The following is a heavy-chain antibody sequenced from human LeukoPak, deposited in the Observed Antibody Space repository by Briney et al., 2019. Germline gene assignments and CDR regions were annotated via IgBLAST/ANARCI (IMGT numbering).Heavy chain of an antibody. V-gene: IGHV3-48*01. CDR2: ISSSSSTI. CDR1: GFTFSSYS. Sequence: GGSLRLSCAASGFTFSSYSMNWVRQAPGKGLEWVSYISSSSSTIYYADSVKGRFTISRDNSKNTLYLQMSSLRAEDTAVYFCAKKMTTAIPGNAFDIWGQGIMVTVSS. D-gene: IGHD4-17*01. CDR3: AKKMTTAIPGNAFDI. J-gene: IGHJ3*02.